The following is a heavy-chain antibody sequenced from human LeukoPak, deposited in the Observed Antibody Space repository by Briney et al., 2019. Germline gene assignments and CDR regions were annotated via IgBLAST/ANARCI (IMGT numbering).Heavy chain of an antibody. CDR2: INWNGGST. D-gene: IGHD3-3*01. CDR3: ARRKDFADFASAYYPLDH. CDR1: GFTFDDYG. J-gene: IGHJ5*02. Sequence: PGGSLRLSCEVSGFTFDDYGMNWVRQPPGKGLEWISDINWNGGSTSYAASVRGRFTVSRDNAKNLLYLQMTSLRVEDTALYYCARRKDFADFASAYYPLDHWGQGTLVTVS. V-gene: IGHV3-20*04.